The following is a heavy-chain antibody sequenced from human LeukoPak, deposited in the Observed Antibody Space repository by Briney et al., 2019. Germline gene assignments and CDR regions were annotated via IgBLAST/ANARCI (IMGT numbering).Heavy chain of an antibody. Sequence: SETLSLTCTVPGGSISSYYWSWIRQPPGKGLEWIGYIYYSGSTNYNPSLKSRVTISVDTSKNQFSLKLSSVTAADTAVYYCASLTTGTTTSYYFDYWGQGTLVTVSP. CDR1: GGSISSYY. J-gene: IGHJ4*02. V-gene: IGHV4-59*01. CDR2: IYYSGST. CDR3: ASLTTGTTTSYYFDY. D-gene: IGHD1-1*01.